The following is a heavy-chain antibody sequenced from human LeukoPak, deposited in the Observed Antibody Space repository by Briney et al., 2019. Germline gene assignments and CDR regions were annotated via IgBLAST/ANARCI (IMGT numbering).Heavy chain of an antibody. CDR3: TTESFRVLVLGFRVGFDY. V-gene: IGHV1-24*01. CDR2: FDPEDGET. CDR1: GYTLTELS. D-gene: IGHD6-13*01. Sequence: ASVKVSCKVSGYTLTELSMHWVRQAPGKGLEWMGGFDPEDGETIYAQKFQGRVTMTEDTSTDTAYMELSSLRSEDTAVYYCTTESFRVLVLGFRVGFDYWGQGTLVTVSS. J-gene: IGHJ4*02.